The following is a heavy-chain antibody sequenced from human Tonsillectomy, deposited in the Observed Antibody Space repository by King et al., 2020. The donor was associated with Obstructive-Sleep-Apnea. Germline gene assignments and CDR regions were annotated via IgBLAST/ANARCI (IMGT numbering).Heavy chain of an antibody. CDR2: IDYSGST. V-gene: IGHV4-59*08. Sequence: VQLQKSGPGLVKPSETLSLACTVSGGSISIYYWSWIRQPPGRGLEWFGFIDYSGSTNYNPSPKSRVTISVDTSKSHFSLKLNSVIAADTAMYYCARHGLRRATPPYYFDYWGQGTLVTVSS. CDR3: ARHGLRRATPPYYFDY. CDR1: GGSISIYY. D-gene: IGHD3-16*01. J-gene: IGHJ4*02.